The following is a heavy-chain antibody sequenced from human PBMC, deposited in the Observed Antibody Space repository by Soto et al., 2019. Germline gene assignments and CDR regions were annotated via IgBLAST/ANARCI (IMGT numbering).Heavy chain of an antibody. J-gene: IGHJ6*03. Sequence: GGSLRLSCAASGFTFSSYAMSWVRQAPGKGLEWVSAISGSGGSTYYADSVKGRFTISRDNSKNTLYLQMNSLRAEDTAVYYCANLGGLLWFGEPIDYYYYVDVWGKGTTVTVSS. CDR3: ANLGGLLWFGEPIDYYYYVDV. CDR2: ISGSGGST. D-gene: IGHD3-10*01. V-gene: IGHV3-23*01. CDR1: GFTFSSYA.